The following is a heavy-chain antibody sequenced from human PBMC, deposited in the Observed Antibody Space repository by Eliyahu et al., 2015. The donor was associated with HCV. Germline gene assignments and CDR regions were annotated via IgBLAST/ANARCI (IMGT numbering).Heavy chain of an antibody. Sequence: EVQLLDSGGGLVQPGGSXXLSXSAXEFTFRSYGMSWVRQSPGKGLEWVSFISGSGDSTYYADSVKGRFTISRDNSKNTLYLLMKSLRAEDTAIYYCARLSLGDFDYWGQGTLVTVSP. D-gene: IGHD2-8*01. CDR3: ARLSLGDFDY. V-gene: IGHV3-23*01. CDR1: EFTFRSYG. J-gene: IGHJ4*02. CDR2: ISGSGDST.